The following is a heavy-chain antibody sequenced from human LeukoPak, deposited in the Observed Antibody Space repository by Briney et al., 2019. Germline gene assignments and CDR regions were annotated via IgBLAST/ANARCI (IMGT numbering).Heavy chain of an antibody. CDR3: ATAGRRLFGVLIPLSFDY. Sequence: GASVKVSCKASGYTFTNYYIHWVRQAPGQGLEWMGMIIPGDGFTTYAQKFQGRLTMTRDMSTSTVYMELSSLRSEDTALYYCATAGRRLFGVLIPLSFDYWGQGTLVTVSS. CDR1: GYTFTNYY. CDR2: IIPGDGFT. V-gene: IGHV1-46*01. D-gene: IGHD3-3*01. J-gene: IGHJ4*02.